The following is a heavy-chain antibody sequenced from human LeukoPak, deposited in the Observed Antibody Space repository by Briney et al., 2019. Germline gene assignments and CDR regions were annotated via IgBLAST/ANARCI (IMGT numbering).Heavy chain of an antibody. CDR2: ISNKANSYAT. CDR1: GFTFGDSS. Sequence: PGGSLRLSCAASGFTFGDSSMHWVRHASGKRLEWVVRISNKANSYATIYAASVKGRFAISRDDSKNTAYLQMTSLQTEDPAVYYCARHCGGDCFPDYWGEGTLVTVSS. V-gene: IGHV3-73*01. CDR3: ARHCGGDCFPDY. J-gene: IGHJ4*02. D-gene: IGHD2-21*02.